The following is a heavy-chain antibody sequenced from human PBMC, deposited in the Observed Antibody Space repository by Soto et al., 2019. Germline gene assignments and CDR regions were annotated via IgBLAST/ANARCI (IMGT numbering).Heavy chain of an antibody. V-gene: IGHV4-39*02. CDR2: ISYIGST. D-gene: IGHD3-22*01. CDR1: CGPISNISYY. Sequence: LTCTVSCGPISNISYYCGWMRQPPVKGLEWIGSISYIGSTYYNPSVKSRITMSVDTSKNHFSLQLSSVTAADTAVYYCARDYYESSGFDYWGQGTLVTVSS. CDR3: ARDYYESSGFDY. J-gene: IGHJ4*02.